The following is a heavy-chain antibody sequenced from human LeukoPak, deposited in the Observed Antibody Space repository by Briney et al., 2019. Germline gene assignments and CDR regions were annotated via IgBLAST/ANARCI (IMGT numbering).Heavy chain of an antibody. V-gene: IGHV4-4*07. Sequence: PSETLSLTCTVSGGSSNNYYWSWIRQSAGKGLEWIGRIYPSGSTNYNPSLKSRVSVSVDTSKNQFSLRLRSVTAADTAVYYCARESGYYYDTSGYTFDYWGQGILVTVSS. D-gene: IGHD3-22*01. J-gene: IGHJ4*02. CDR1: GGSSNNYY. CDR3: ARESGYYYDTSGYTFDY. CDR2: IYPSGST.